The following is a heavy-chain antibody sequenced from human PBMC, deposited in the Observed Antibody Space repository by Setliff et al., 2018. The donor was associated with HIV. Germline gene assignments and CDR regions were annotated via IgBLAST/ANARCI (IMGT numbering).Heavy chain of an antibody. V-gene: IGHV4-59*08. CDR1: GGSISSSY. CDR3: ARVKVGAITPYYYMDV. CDR2: IYYSGST. J-gene: IGHJ6*03. Sequence: NPSETLSLTCTVSGGSISSSYWSWIRQPPGKGLEWIGYIYYSGSTNYNPSLKSRVTISVDTSKNQFSLKLSSVTAADTAVYYCARVKVGAITPYYYMDVWGKGTTVTVSS. D-gene: IGHD1-26*01.